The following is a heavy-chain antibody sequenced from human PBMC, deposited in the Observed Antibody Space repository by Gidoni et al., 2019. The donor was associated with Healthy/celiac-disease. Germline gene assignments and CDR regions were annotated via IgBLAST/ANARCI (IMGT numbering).Heavy chain of an antibody. Sequence: QVQLVESGGGVVQPGRSLRLSCAASGFTFSSYGMPWVRQAPGKGLEGVAVIWYDGSNKYYADSVKGRFTISRDNSKNTLYLQMNSLRAEDTAVYYCARDRSVGGVAGLRYWGQGTLVTVSS. CDR2: IWYDGSNK. CDR3: ARDRSVGGVAGLRY. V-gene: IGHV3-33*01. D-gene: IGHD2-8*02. J-gene: IGHJ4*02. CDR1: GFTFSSYG.